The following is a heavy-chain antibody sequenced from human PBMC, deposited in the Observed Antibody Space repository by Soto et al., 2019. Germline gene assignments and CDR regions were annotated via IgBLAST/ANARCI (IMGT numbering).Heavy chain of an antibody. J-gene: IGHJ3*02. D-gene: IGHD1-1*01. CDR1: GYTFTTYT. CDR2: INPGNGGT. V-gene: IGHV1-3*01. CDR3: ARNRPGFQIGWAWALDI. Sequence: QVQLVQSGAEVKKPGASVKVSCRASGYTFTTYTLLWVRQAPGQRLEWMAWINPGNGGTKYSQNCQGRVTATRDTSASTAYMEMGSLRSEDTATYYCARNRPGFQIGWAWALDIWGQGTMVTVSS.